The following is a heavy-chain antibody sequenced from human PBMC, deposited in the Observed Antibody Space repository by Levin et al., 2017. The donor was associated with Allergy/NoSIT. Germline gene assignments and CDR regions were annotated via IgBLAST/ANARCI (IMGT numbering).Heavy chain of an antibody. V-gene: IGHV3-30*18. CDR1: EFTFSSYG. Sequence: PGGSLRLSCAASEFTFSSYGMHWVRQVPGEGLEWVAVIAYDGSGKEYADSVKGRFTISRDDSKNTLYLQMNTLRAEDTAVYYCAKYRYFGSGSYSSRPMDVWGQGTTVTVSS. D-gene: IGHD3-10*01. CDR2: IAYDGSGK. J-gene: IGHJ6*02. CDR3: AKYRYFGSGSYSSRPMDV.